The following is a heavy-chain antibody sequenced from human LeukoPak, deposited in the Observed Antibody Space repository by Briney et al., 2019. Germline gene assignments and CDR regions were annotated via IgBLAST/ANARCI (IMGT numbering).Heavy chain of an antibody. CDR3: ARELRYCSSTSCRPPKTDRFDP. D-gene: IGHD2-2*01. V-gene: IGHV3-20*04. Sequence: GGSLRLSCAASGFTFDEYGMSWVRQAPGKGLEWVSGISLNGGASGYADSVRGRFTISRDNAKNSLYLQMNSLRAEDTAVYYCARELRYCSSTSCRPPKTDRFDPWGQGTLVTVSS. CDR2: ISLNGGAS. CDR1: GFTFDEYG. J-gene: IGHJ5*02.